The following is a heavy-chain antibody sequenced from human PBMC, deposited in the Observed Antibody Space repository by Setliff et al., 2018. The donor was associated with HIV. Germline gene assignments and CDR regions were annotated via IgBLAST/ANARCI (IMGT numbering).Heavy chain of an antibody. Sequence: QPGGSLRLSCAASGFTFSNYWMHWVRQVPGKGLVWVSRINSDGSDTNYADSVRGRFTTSRDNAKNTMYLQMNSLRAEDTAVYYCARSEDKRISVIRVGRGAMDVWGQGTTVTVSS. CDR3: ARSEDKRISVIRVGRGAMDV. CDR2: INSDGSDT. V-gene: IGHV3-74*01. CDR1: GFTFSNYW. D-gene: IGHD3-3*02. J-gene: IGHJ6*02.